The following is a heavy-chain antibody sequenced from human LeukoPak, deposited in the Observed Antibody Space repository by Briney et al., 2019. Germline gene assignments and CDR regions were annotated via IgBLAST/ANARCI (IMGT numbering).Heavy chain of an antibody. J-gene: IGHJ4*02. CDR2: IYYSGST. CDR1: GGSISSYY. Sequence: SETLSLTCTVSGGSISSYYWSWIRQPPGKGLEWIGYIYYSGSTNYNPSLKSRVTISVDTSKNQFSLKLSSVTAADAAVYYCARTDVPAAPFDYWGQGTLVTVSS. D-gene: IGHD2-2*01. V-gene: IGHV4-59*01. CDR3: ARTDVPAAPFDY.